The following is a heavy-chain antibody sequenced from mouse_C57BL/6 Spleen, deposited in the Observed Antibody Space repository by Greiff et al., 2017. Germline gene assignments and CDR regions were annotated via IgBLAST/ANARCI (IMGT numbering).Heavy chain of an antibody. CDR2: IWSGGST. J-gene: IGHJ3*01. V-gene: IGHV2-2*01. Sequence: QVHVKQSGPGLVQPSQSLSITCTVSGFSLTSYGVHWVRQSPGKGLEWLGVIWSGGSTDYNAAFISRLSISKDNSKSQVFFKMNSLQADDTAIYYCASITTVVAPFAYWGQGTLVTVSA. D-gene: IGHD1-1*01. CDR3: ASITTVVAPFAY. CDR1: GFSLTSYG.